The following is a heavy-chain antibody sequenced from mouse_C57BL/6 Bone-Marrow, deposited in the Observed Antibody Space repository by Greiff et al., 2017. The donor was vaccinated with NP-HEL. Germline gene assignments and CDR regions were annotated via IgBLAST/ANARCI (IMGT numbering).Heavy chain of an antibody. CDR3: ARQGGLLYYFDY. CDR1: GFTFSDYY. J-gene: IGHJ2*01. Sequence: DVQLVESGGGLVQPGGSLKLSCAASGFTFSDYYMYWVRQTPEKRLEWVAYISNGGGSTYYPDTVKGRFTISRDNAKNTLYLQMSRLKSEDTAMYYCARQGGLLYYFDYWGQGTTLTVSS. V-gene: IGHV5-12*01. CDR2: ISNGGGST.